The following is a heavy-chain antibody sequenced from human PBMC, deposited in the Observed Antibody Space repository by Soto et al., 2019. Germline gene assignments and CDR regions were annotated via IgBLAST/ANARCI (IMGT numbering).Heavy chain of an antibody. CDR1: GFTFSGSA. V-gene: IGHV3-73*01. CDR3: TRNDNVVVPAARSDYYYYYMPV. D-gene: IGHD2-2*01. J-gene: IGHJ6*03. CDR2: IRSKANSYAT. Sequence: EVQLVESGGGLVQPGGSLKLSCAASGFTFSGSAMHWVRQASGKGLEWVGRIRSKANSYATAYAASVKGRFTISRDDSKNTAYLPMNSLKAEDTAVYYSTRNDNVVVPAARSDYYYYYMPVWGKGTTVTVSS.